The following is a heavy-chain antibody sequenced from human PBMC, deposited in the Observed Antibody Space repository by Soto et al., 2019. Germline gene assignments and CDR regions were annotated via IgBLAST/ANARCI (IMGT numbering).Heavy chain of an antibody. CDR3: AGVYYGGNSVNNY. CDR2: TSYDGSNK. J-gene: IGHJ4*02. D-gene: IGHD2-8*01. CDR1: GFTFSSFA. V-gene: IGHV3-30-3*01. Sequence: GSLRLSCAGPGFTFSSFAMSWVRQAPGKGLEWVAATSYDGSNKYYADSVKGRFIISRDNSKNTLDLLLNTLRAEDTAVYYCAGVYYGGNSVNNYWGQGTPVTVSS.